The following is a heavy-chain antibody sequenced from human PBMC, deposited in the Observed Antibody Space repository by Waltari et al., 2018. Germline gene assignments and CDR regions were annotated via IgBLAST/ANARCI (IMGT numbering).Heavy chain of an antibody. CDR3: ARDSTVTTSINWFDP. V-gene: IGHV4-39*07. Sequence: QLQLQESGPGLVKPSETLSLTCTVSGGSISSSSYYWGWIRQPPGKGLEWIGSIYYSGSTYYNPSLKSRVTISVDTSKNQFSLKLSSVTAADTAVYYCARDSTVTTSINWFDPWGQGTLVTVSS. J-gene: IGHJ5*02. CDR2: IYYSGST. D-gene: IGHD4-17*01. CDR1: GGSISSSSYY.